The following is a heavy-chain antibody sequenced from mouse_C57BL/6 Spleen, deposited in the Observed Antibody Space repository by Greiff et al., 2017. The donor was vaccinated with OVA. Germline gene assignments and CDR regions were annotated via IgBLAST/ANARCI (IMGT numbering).Heavy chain of an antibody. CDR3: ARGGNDYGFAY. CDR2: IDPSDSYT. Sequence: QVQLKQPGAELVKPGASVKLSCKASGYTFTSYWMQWVKQRPGQGLEWIGEIDPSDSYTNYNQKFKGKATLTVDTSSSTAYMQLSSLTSEDSAVYYCARGGNDYGFAYWGQGTLVTVSA. V-gene: IGHV1-50*01. CDR1: GYTFTSYW. J-gene: IGHJ3*01. D-gene: IGHD2-4*01.